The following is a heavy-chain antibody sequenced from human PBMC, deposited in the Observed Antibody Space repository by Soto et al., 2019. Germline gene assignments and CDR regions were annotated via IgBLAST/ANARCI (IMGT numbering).Heavy chain of an antibody. Sequence: GASVKVSCKASGYTFTSYTLHWVRQAPGQRLEWMGWIYTGNGNTKYSQKFQGRVTITRDTSASTAYMELSSLGSEDTAVYYCAREVQNVAFCDFWGQGTLVTVSS. D-gene: IGHD1-1*01. CDR3: AREVQNVAFCDF. CDR1: GYTFTSYT. CDR2: IYTGNGNT. J-gene: IGHJ4*02. V-gene: IGHV1-3*04.